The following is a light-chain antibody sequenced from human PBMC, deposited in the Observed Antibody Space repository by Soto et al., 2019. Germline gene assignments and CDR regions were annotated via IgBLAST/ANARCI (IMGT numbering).Light chain of an antibody. V-gene: IGKV1-5*01. CDR3: QQLNAYPLT. J-gene: IGKJ4*01. CDR1: QSISSL. Sequence: DIQMTQSPTTLSASVGDRVTITCRASQSISSLLAWYQQKPGTAPKLLIHDVSSLQGGVPSRFSGSGSGTQFTLTISSLQPEDFATYYCQQLNAYPLTFGGGTKVDIK. CDR2: DVS.